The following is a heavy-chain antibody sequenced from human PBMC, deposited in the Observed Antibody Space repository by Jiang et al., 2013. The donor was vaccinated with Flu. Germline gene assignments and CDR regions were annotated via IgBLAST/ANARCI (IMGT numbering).Heavy chain of an antibody. Sequence: LLKPSETLSLSCTVSGGSMSAGSTSSYYWNWIRQSPGKGLEWIGNIYYSGSTNYNPSLKSRVNISVDTSKNQFSLNLTSATAADTAVYYCARQVYCDGDCYYYFDFWGQGTLVTVSS. V-gene: IGHV4-59*08. CDR3: ARQVYCDGDCYYYFDF. D-gene: IGHD2-21*02. CDR2: IYYSGST. J-gene: IGHJ4*02. CDR1: GGSMSAGSTSSYY.